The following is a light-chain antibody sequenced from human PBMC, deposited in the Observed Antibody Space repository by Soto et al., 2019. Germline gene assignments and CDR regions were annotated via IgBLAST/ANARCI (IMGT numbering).Light chain of an antibody. CDR3: QQYGNSPRT. Sequence: EIVLTQSPGTLSLSPGERATLSCRSSQNVNSNFLAWYQQKPGQAPRLLISGASNRATGIPDRFSGSGSGTDFTLTISRLETEDVAGYYCQQYGNSPRTFGQGTKVEIK. CDR2: GAS. V-gene: IGKV3-20*01. CDR1: QNVNSNF. J-gene: IGKJ1*01.